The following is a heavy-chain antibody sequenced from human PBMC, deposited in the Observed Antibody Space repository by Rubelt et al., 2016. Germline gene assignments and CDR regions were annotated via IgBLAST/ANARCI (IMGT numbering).Heavy chain of an antibody. CDR3: AGDQLALYAFDI. CDR1: GYTFTSYG. CDR2: IRAYDGNT. Sequence: QVQLVQSGAEVKKPGASVKVSCKASGYTFTSYGISWVRQAPGQGLAWMGWIRAYDGNTTNAQQLQGRVTRTTDTSTSTAYMEPRSLGSDDTAVYFCAGDQLALYAFDIWGQGTMVTVSS. J-gene: IGHJ3*02. V-gene: IGHV1-18*01. D-gene: IGHD1-1*01.